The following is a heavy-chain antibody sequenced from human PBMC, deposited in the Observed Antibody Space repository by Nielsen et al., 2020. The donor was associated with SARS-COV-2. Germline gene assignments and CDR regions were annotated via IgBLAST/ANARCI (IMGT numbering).Heavy chain of an antibody. CDR3: AKDIGYSSGGLDY. Sequence: SLKISCAASGFTFDDYAMHWVRQAPGKGLEWVSGISWNSGSIGYADSVKGRFTISRDNAKNSLYLQMNSLRAEDTALYYCAKDIGYSSGGLDYWGQGTLVIVSS. D-gene: IGHD6-19*01. V-gene: IGHV3-9*01. CDR1: GFTFDDYA. CDR2: ISWNSGSI. J-gene: IGHJ4*02.